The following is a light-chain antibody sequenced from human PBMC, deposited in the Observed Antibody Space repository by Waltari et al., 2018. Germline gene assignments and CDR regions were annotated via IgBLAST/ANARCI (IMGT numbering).Light chain of an antibody. V-gene: IGLV2-14*03. Sequence: QSALTQPAPVSGSPGQSITISCSGTSSDIGGHNYVSWYQQHPGKAPKLLIYGVTYRPSGVSNRFSGSKSDNTASLTISGLQAEDEADYYCSSCTGGDTPRVVFGGGTKVTVL. CDR2: GVT. J-gene: IGLJ3*02. CDR1: SSDIGGHNY. CDR3: SSCTGGDTPRVV.